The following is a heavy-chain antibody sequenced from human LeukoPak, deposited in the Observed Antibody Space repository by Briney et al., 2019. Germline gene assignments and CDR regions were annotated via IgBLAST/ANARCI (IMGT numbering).Heavy chain of an antibody. V-gene: IGHV5-51*01. J-gene: IGHJ6*03. CDR1: GYIFTNFW. CDR3: ARLDSVRKVLTSHLAGSSYPMDA. D-gene: IGHD3-16*01. Sequence: GESLKISCKAYGYIFTNFWIGWVRQMPGKGLEGRGIIFACEFYTRYSPSCEGQVTFSVDTSTSTASLQWGSMKASATDTYYCARLDSVRKVLTSHLAGSSYPMDAWGTGTPITVSS. CDR2: IFACEFYT.